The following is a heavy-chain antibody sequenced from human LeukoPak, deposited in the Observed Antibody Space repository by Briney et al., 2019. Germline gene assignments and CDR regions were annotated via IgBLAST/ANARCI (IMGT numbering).Heavy chain of an antibody. J-gene: IGHJ6*02. V-gene: IGHV3-23*01. D-gene: IGHD2-8*01. CDR1: GFTFSSYA. CDR2: ISGSGGST. CDR3: ANTDCTNGVCYYCGMDV. Sequence: HGGSLRLSCAASGFTFSSYAMSWVRQAPGKGLEWVSAISGSGGSTYYADSVKGRFTISRDNSKNTLYLQMNSLRAEDTAVYYCANTDCTNGVCYYCGMDVWGQGTTVTVSS.